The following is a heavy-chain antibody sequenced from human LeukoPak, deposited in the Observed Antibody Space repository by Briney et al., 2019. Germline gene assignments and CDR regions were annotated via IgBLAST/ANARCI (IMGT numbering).Heavy chain of an antibody. J-gene: IGHJ4*02. CDR2: IYPADSDT. Sequence: GESLKISCKGSGSSFISYWIGWVRQLPGEGLEWMGIIYPADSDTRYSPSFRGQVTISVDKSISTAYLQWSSLKASDTAMYYCVREQVADSWGQGTLVAISS. CDR1: GSSFISYW. D-gene: IGHD1/OR15-1a*01. V-gene: IGHV5-51*01. CDR3: VREQVADS.